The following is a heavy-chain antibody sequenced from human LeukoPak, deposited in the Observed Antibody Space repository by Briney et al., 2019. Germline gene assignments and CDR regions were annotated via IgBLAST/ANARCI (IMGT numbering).Heavy chain of an antibody. D-gene: IGHD2-8*01. Sequence: PSETLSLTCTVSGDSISSGPYYWGWIRQPPGKGLEWIGTIYYSGSTYYNPSLKSRVTISLDTSKNQFSLKLASVTAADTAVYYCARVYGPVNYWGQGTLVTVSS. V-gene: IGHV4-39*07. J-gene: IGHJ4*02. CDR3: ARVYGPVNY. CDR2: IYYSGST. CDR1: GDSISSGPYY.